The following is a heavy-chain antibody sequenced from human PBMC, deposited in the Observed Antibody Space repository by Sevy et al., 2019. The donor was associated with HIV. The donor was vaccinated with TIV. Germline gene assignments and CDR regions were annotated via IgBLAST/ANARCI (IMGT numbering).Heavy chain of an antibody. Sequence: GGSLRLSCAASGFTFSSYGMHWVRQAPGKGLEWVAVISYDGSNKYYADSVKGRFTISRDNSKNTLYLQMNSLRAEDTAVYYCAKDLGGYCSGGSCYPGWFGPWAREPWSPSPQ. CDR2: ISYDGSNK. CDR1: GFTFSSYG. D-gene: IGHD2-15*01. CDR3: AKDLGGYCSGGSCYPGWFGP. V-gene: IGHV3-30*18. J-gene: IGHJ5*02.